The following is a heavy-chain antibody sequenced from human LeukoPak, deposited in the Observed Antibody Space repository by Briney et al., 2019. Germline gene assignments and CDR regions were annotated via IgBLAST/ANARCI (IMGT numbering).Heavy chain of an antibody. CDR3: AREDDWNYEDY. CDR1: GFTFSNYW. J-gene: IGHJ4*02. Sequence: GGSLRLSCAAPGFTFSNYWMSWGRQAPGKGLEWVANIKQDGSEKYYVNSVKGRFTISRDNAKNSLYLQMNSLRAEDTAIYFCAREDDWNYEDYWGQGTLVTVSS. CDR2: IKQDGSEK. D-gene: IGHD1-7*01. V-gene: IGHV3-7*01.